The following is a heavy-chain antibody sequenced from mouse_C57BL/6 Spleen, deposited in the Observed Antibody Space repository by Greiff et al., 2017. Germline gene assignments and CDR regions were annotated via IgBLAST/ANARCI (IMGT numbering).Heavy chain of an antibody. CDR2: IYPGSGST. CDR1: GYTFTSYW. V-gene: IGHV1-55*01. CDR3: ATLYYGNFYFDY. Sequence: QVQLQQPGAELVKPGASVKMSCKASGYTFTSYWITWVKQRPGQGLEWIGDIYPGSGSTNYNEKFKSKATLTVDTSSSTAYMQLSSLTSEDSAVYYCATLYYGNFYFDYWGQGTTLTVSS. J-gene: IGHJ2*01. D-gene: IGHD2-1*01.